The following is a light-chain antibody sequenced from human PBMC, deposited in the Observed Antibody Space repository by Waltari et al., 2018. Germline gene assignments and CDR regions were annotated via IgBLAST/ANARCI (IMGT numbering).Light chain of an antibody. V-gene: IGKV4-1*01. CDR1: QSVLYSSNNKNY. J-gene: IGKJ1*01. Sequence: DIVMTQSPDSLAVSLGERATINCKSSQSVLYSSNNKNYLAWYRQKPGQRPKLLIYWESTRESGVPDRFSGSGSGTEFTLTIGSLQAEDVAVYYCQQYYDAPRTFGQGTKVEIK. CDR3: QQYYDAPRT. CDR2: WES.